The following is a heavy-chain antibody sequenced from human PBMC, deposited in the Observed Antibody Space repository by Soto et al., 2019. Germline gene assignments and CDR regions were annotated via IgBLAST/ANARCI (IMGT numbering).Heavy chain of an antibody. V-gene: IGHV1-69*01. CDR3: ARCYGSGSYFAFYYYYGMNV. CDR1: GGAFSSYG. D-gene: IGHD3-10*01. J-gene: IGHJ6*02. Sequence: ASVRVSCKASGGAFSSYGISWVRQAPGQGLEWMGGIIPIFGTAYYAQKFQGRVTITADESTSTAYMELSSLRSEYTAVYYCARCYGSGSYFAFYYYYGMNVWGQGTTVTFSS. CDR2: IIPIFGTA.